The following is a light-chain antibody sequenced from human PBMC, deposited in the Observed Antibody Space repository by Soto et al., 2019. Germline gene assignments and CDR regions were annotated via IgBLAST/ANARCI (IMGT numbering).Light chain of an antibody. V-gene: IGLV2-14*01. CDR3: ISYTSTSTPWV. CDR2: EVT. Sequence: QSALTQPASVSGSPAQSITISCTGTSSDVGGYNYVSWYQQHPGKAPKLMIYEVTNRPSGVSNRFSGSKSGNTASLNISGLQAEDEADYYCISYTSTSTPWVFGGGTKLTVL. J-gene: IGLJ3*02. CDR1: SSDVGGYNY.